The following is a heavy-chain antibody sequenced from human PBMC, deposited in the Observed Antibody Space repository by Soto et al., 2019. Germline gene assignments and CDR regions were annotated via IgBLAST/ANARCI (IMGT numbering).Heavy chain of an antibody. V-gene: IGHV4-31*03. CDR3: XRGGYYYENSGQNAYDY. D-gene: IGHD3-22*01. Sequence: SETLSLTCTVSGGSISSGGYYWSWIRQHPGKGLVWIGYIYYGGSTYYNPSLKSRATISGDTSKNQFSLKLSSVTAADTAVYYCXRGGYYYENSGQNAYDYWGQGILVTVSS. CDR2: IYYGGST. CDR1: GGSISSGGYY. J-gene: IGHJ4*01.